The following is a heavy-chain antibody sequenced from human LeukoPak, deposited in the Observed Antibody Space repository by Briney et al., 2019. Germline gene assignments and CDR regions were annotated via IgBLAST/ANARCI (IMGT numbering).Heavy chain of an antibody. CDR1: GFTFSSYE. J-gene: IGHJ6*04. CDR3: AELGITMIGGV. D-gene: IGHD3-10*02. Sequence: GGSLRLSCAASGFTFSSYEMNWVRQAPGKGLEWVSYISSSGSTIYYADSVEGRFTISRDDAKNSLYLQMNSLRAEDTAVYYCAELGITMIGGVWGKGTTVTISS. V-gene: IGHV3-48*03. CDR2: ISSSGSTI.